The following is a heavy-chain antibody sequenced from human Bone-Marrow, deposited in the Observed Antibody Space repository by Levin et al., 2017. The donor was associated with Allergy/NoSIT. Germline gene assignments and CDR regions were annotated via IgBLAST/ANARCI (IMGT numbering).Heavy chain of an antibody. D-gene: IGHD2-21*02. J-gene: IGHJ4*02. CDR3: ARGVGYCGGDCYRAFDY. Sequence: GESLKISCAASGFSFSTYTMNWVRQAPGKGLEWVAYVSSVTRSIYYADPVRGRFTISRDNAKNSLYLQMNSLRAEDTAVYYCARGVGYCGGDCYRAFDYWGQGILVTVSS. CDR2: VSSVTRSI. V-gene: IGHV3-48*01. CDR1: GFSFSTYT.